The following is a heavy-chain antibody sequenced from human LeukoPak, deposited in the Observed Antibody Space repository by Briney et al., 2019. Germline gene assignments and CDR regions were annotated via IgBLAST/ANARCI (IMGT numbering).Heavy chain of an antibody. V-gene: IGHV3-23*01. J-gene: IGHJ4*02. CDR3: AKHLDSGLYAPDSDY. D-gene: IGHD3-16*01. CDR2: ISDSGGNT. Sequence: GGSLRLSCAASGFTFSNHAMTWVRQAPGKGLEWVSSISDSGGNTFYADSVRGRFTVSRDNPKKTLFLQMNTLRVEDTAVYYCAKHLDSGLYAPDSDYWGQGALVTVSS. CDR1: GFTFSNHA.